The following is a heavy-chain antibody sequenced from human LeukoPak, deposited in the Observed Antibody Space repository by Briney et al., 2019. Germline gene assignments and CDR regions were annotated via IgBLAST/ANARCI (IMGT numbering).Heavy chain of an antibody. CDR3: ARVPGIAAAGTLGRTGWFDP. J-gene: IGHJ5*02. D-gene: IGHD6-13*01. CDR1: GYTFTSYG. CDR2: ISAYNGNT. Sequence: ASVKVSCKASGYTFTSYGISWVRQAPGQGLEWMGWISAYNGNTNYAQKLQGRVTMTTDTSTSTAYMELRSVRSDDTAVYYCARVPGIAAAGTLGRTGWFDPWGQGTLVTVSS. V-gene: IGHV1-18*01.